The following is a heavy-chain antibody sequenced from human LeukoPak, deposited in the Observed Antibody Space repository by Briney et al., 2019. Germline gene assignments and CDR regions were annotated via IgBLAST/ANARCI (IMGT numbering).Heavy chain of an antibody. J-gene: IGHJ3*02. D-gene: IGHD6-13*01. CDR2: IYYSGST. V-gene: IGHV4-30-4*01. CDR1: GGSISSGDYY. CDR3: ARSPGPYSSSKDAFDI. Sequence: PSQTLSLTCTVSGGSISSGDYYWSWIRQPPGKGLEWIGYIYYSGSTYYNPSLKSRVTISVDTSKNQFSLKLSSVTAADTAVYYCARSPGPYSSSKDAFDIWGQGTMVTVSS.